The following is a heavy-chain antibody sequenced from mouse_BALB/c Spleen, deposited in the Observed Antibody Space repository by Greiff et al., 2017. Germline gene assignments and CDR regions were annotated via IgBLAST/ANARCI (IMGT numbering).Heavy chain of an antibody. V-gene: IGHV2-4-1*01. Sequence: VQLVESGPGLVQPSQSLSITCTVSGFSLTSYGVHWVRQSPGKGLEWLGVIWSGGSTDYNAAFISRLSISKDNSKSQVFFKMNSLQADDTAIYYCARNWRNDGYSYAMDYWGQGTSVTVSS. CDR2: IWSGGST. CDR1: GFSLTSYG. CDR3: ARNWRNDGYSYAMDY. D-gene: IGHD2-3*01. J-gene: IGHJ4*01.